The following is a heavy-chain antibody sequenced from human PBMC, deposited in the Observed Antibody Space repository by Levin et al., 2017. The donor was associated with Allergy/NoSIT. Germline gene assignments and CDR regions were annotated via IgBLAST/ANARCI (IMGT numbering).Heavy chain of an antibody. J-gene: IGHJ6*03. CDR1: GDSISRGFYY. V-gene: IGHV4-61*02. Sequence: SETLSLTCSVSGDSISRGFYYWSWIRQPAGEGLEWIGRIYVTGSTTYSPSLKSRVTISLDRSKDPVPSKINSGTAADTAVYYCAGDLEGFSGYEPYCYMDVWGKGTTVTVSS. D-gene: IGHD5-12*01. CDR3: AGDLEGFSGYEPYCYMDV. CDR2: IYVTGST.